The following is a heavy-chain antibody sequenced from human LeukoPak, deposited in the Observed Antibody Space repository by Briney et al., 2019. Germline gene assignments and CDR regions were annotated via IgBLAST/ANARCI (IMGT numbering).Heavy chain of an antibody. CDR1: GFTFSSYA. CDR2: VSSSGNSI. CDR3: ARDASGMIDY. J-gene: IGHJ4*02. Sequence: GGSLRLSCAASGFTFSSYAMSWIRQAPGKGLEWVSYVSSSGNSIYYADSVKGRFTISRDNAKNSLYLQMNSLRAEDTAVYYCARDASGMIDYWGQGTLVTVSS. V-gene: IGHV3-11*01. D-gene: IGHD3-10*01.